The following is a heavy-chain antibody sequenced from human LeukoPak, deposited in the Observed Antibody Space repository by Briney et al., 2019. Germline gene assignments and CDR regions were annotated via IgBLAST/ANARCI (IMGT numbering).Heavy chain of an antibody. J-gene: IGHJ4*02. CDR1: GFTFNSFA. D-gene: IGHD5-12*01. CDR3: ANRIDTIKAHFDS. V-gene: IGHV3-23*01. CDR2: ISSSGGSK. Sequence: GGSLRLSCVTSGFTFNSFAMNWVRRIPGKGVERVSAISSSGGSKLYADSVKGRFTMSRDNSKRTVYLQMKNLRAEDTAVYFCANRIDTIKAHFDSWGQGTLVTVSS.